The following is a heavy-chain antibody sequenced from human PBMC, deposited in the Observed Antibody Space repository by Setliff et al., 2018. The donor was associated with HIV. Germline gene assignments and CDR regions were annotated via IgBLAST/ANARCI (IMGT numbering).Heavy chain of an antibody. J-gene: IGHJ6*02. CDR2: ISYDGSNK. CDR3: IRDGRGVTTINYYYGMDV. Sequence: GGSLRLSCAASGFTFSSYGMHWVRQAPGKGLEWVAVISYDGSNKYYADSVKGRFTISRDNSKNTLYLQMNSLRVEDTAIYYCIRDGRGVTTINYYYGMDVWGQGATVTVSS. CDR1: GFTFSSYG. V-gene: IGHV3-30*03. D-gene: IGHD4-17*01.